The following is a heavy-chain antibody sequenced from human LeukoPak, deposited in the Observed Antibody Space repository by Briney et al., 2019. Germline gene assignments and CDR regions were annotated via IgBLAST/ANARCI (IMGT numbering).Heavy chain of an antibody. D-gene: IGHD6-13*01. Sequence: GESLKISCEGSGYTFTTYWIGWVRQVPGKGLEWMGNIYLGGPDSRYRPSFQGQVTISADKSISTAYLQWNSLKASDTAIYYCARRGHGSSWYYFDYWGQGTLVTVSS. J-gene: IGHJ4*02. CDR3: ARRGHGSSWYYFDY. CDR2: IYLGGPDS. V-gene: IGHV5-51*01. CDR1: GYTFTTYW.